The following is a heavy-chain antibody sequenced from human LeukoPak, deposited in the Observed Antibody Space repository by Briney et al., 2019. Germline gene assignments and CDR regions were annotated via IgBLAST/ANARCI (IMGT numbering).Heavy chain of an antibody. Sequence: PSETLSLTCAVYGGSFSGYYWSWIRQPPGKGLEWIGEINHSGSTNYNPSLKSRVTISVDTSKNQFSLKLSSVTAADTAVYYCARQIYGSGPWGQGTLVTVSS. CDR3: ARQIYGSGP. J-gene: IGHJ5*02. D-gene: IGHD3-10*01. CDR2: INHSGST. V-gene: IGHV4-34*01. CDR1: GGSFSGYY.